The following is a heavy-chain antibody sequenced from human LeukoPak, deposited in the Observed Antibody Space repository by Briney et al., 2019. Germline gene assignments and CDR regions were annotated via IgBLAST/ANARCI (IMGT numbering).Heavy chain of an antibody. J-gene: IGHJ4*02. Sequence: SETLSLTCIVSGDSISSSGYYWGWIRQPPGKGLEWTGSIDHSGSTYYNPSLKSRITISVDTSKNQFSLKLSSVTAADTAVYYCARDGSLFDYWGQGTLVTVSS. CDR2: IDHSGST. CDR3: ARDGSLFDY. D-gene: IGHD3-10*01. CDR1: GDSISSSGYY. V-gene: IGHV4-38-2*02.